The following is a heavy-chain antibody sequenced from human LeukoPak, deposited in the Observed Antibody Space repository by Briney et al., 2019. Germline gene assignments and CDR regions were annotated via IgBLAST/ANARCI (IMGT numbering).Heavy chain of an antibody. CDR2: INHSGST. J-gene: IGHJ4*02. Sequence: SETLSLTCAVYGGSFSGYYWSWIRQPPGKGLEWIGEINHSGSTNYNPSLKSRVTISVDTSKNQFSLKLSSATAADTAVYYCARGSLFRGKYCSSTSCYTTYFDYWGQGTLVTVSS. D-gene: IGHD2-2*02. V-gene: IGHV4-34*01. CDR1: GGSFSGYY. CDR3: ARGSLFRGKYCSSTSCYTTYFDY.